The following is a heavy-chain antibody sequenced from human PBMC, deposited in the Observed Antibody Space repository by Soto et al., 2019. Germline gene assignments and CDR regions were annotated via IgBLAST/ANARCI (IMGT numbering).Heavy chain of an antibody. V-gene: IGHV3-30-3*01. Sequence: QVQVVQSGGGVVQPGRSLRLSCAASGFTFSSYAMHWVRQAPVKGLEWVAAISHDGNDKYYPDSVRGRFTISRDNSKNPLYQKLSILRAEDTAFYYWAREVGRGAYFQHWGQGTLVTVSS. J-gene: IGHJ1*01. CDR3: AREVGRGAYFQH. CDR1: GFTFSSYA. CDR2: ISHDGNDK. D-gene: IGHD1-26*01.